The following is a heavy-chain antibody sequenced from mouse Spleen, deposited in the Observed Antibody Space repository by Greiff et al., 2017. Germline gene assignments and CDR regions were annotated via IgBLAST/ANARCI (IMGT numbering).Heavy chain of an antibody. V-gene: IGHV1-76*01. CDR2: IYPGNVNT. J-gene: IGHJ4*01. CDR3: ARSGYAMDY. CDR1: GFNIKDYY. Sequence: VKLMESGAELVRSGASVKLSCTASGFNIKDYYMHWVKQRPGQGLEWIGWIYPGNVNTKYNEKFKGKATLTADKSSSTAYMQLSSLTSEDSAVYFCARSGYAMDYWGQGTSVTVSS. D-gene: IGHD3-1*01.